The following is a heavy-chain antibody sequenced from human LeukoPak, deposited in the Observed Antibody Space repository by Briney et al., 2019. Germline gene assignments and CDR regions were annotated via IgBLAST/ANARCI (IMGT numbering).Heavy chain of an antibody. D-gene: IGHD5-24*01. V-gene: IGHV4-39*01. Sequence: SETLSLTCTVSGGSISSRPYDWGWIRQPPGKGLEYNGSISYRGSTYYNPSVSSRATISLDTSKNQFSLKLSSVTAAETAVYYCARHLSQGDGNKRGFDYWGQGTLVTVSS. CDR2: ISYRGST. CDR3: ARHLSQGDGNKRGFDY. CDR1: GGSISSRPYD. J-gene: IGHJ4*02.